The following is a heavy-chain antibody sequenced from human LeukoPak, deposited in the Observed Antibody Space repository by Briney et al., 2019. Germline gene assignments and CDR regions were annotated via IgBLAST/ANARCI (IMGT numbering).Heavy chain of an antibody. CDR3: ARESPLGYCSGGSCYSGSRYYYYGMDV. V-gene: IGHV1-18*01. CDR2: ISAYNGNT. J-gene: IGHJ6*02. D-gene: IGHD2-15*01. Sequence: ASVKVSCKAFGYTFTSYGISWVRQAPGQGLEWMGWISAYNGNTNYAQKLQGRVTMTTDTSTSTAYMELRSLRSDDTAVYYCARESPLGYCSGGSCYSGSRYYYYGMDVWGQGTTVTVSS. CDR1: GYTFTSYG.